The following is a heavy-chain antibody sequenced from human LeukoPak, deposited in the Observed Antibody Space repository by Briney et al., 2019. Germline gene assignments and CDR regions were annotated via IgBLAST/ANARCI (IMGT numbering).Heavy chain of an antibody. Sequence: ASVKVSCKASGYSFTGYYMHWVRQAPGQGLEWMGWINPNSGGTNYAQKFQGRVTMTRDTSISTAYMELSRLRSDDTAMYYCARARYLDYFYYYMDVWGKGTTVTV. V-gene: IGHV1-2*02. J-gene: IGHJ6*03. D-gene: IGHD1-1*01. CDR3: ARARYLDYFYYYMDV. CDR1: GYSFTGYY. CDR2: INPNSGGT.